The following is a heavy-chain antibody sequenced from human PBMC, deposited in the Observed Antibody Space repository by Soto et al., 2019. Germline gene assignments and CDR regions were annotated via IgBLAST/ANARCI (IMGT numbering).Heavy chain of an antibody. CDR2: FYTGGST. J-gene: IGHJ4*02. CDR3: VSYDFWSGYSDY. D-gene: IGHD3-3*01. Sequence: EVQLVESGGGLVQPGGSLRLSCAVSGFTVSSNYMSWVRQAPGKGLEWVSIFYTGGSTYYSDSGKGRFTISRDNSKNTLYLQMNSLREEDAAVYYCVSYDFWSGYSDYWGQGTRVTVSS. CDR1: GFTVSSNY. V-gene: IGHV3-66*01.